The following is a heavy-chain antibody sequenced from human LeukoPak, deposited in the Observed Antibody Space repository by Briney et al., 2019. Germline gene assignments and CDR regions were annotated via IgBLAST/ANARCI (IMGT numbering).Heavy chain of an antibody. J-gene: IGHJ4*02. CDR3: ARAYEPVGGVLVVVREYYFDY. Sequence: ASVKVSCKASGYTFTGYYMHWVRQAPGQGLEWMRWISPHSGSINYAQKFQGWVTKTRDTSISTAYMELSRLRADDTAVYYCARAYEPVGGVLVVVREYYFDYWGQGTLVTVSS. CDR2: ISPHSGSI. CDR1: GYTFTGYY. D-gene: IGHD3-22*01. V-gene: IGHV1-2*04.